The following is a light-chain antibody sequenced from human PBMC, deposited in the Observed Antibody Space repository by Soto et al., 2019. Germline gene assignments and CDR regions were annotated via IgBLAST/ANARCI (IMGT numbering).Light chain of an antibody. CDR1: SSDVGDYNY. CDR2: ELS. Sequence: QSALTQPPSASGSPGQSVTISCTGTSSDVGDYNYVSWYQQHPGKAPKLMISELSKRPSGVPDRFSGSKSGNTASLTVSGLQAEDEADYYCSSYAGSLDVFGTGTKLTVL. J-gene: IGLJ1*01. V-gene: IGLV2-8*01. CDR3: SSYAGSLDV.